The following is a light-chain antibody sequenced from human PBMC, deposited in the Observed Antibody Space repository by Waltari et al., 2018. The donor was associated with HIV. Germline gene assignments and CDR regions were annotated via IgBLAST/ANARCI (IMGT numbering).Light chain of an antibody. V-gene: IGLV2-18*01. J-gene: IGLJ1*01. Sequence: SALIQPPSVSGSPGPSVTLSCPGNATDFLTSERVSWSHHPPGPAPRVVIYDVTNRPSGVPDRFSGSKFSYYASLTISGLQAEDEGDFYCAFYRPGDTRYVFGTGTRLTVL. CDR1: ATDFLTSER. CDR3: AFYRPGDTRYV. CDR2: DVT.